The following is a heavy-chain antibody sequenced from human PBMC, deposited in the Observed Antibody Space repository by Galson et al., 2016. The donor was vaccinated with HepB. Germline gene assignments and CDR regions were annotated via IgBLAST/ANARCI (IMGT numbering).Heavy chain of an antibody. CDR3: VRDGWGSSHFEY. CDR2: ISYTGNT. J-gene: IGHJ4*02. V-gene: IGHV4-59*01. Sequence: SETLSLTCTASSGSMISGYYWSWIRQPPGKRLEWIGFISYTGNTNYNPSLESRGTISVDTSKNQLSLWLISVTAADTAVYFCVRDGWGSSHFEYWGQGTLVTVSS. D-gene: IGHD3-10*01. CDR1: SGSMISGYY.